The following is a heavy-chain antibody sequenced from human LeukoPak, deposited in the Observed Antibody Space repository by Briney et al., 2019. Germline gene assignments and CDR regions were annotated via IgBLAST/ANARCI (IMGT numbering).Heavy chain of an antibody. D-gene: IGHD3-3*01. V-gene: IGHV3-21*01. Sequence: PGGSLRLSCAASGFTFSYYAMTWVRQAPGKGLEWVSSISSSSSYIYYADSVKGRFTISRDNAKNSLYLQMNSLRAEDTAVYYCARETGSGYFDYWGQGTLVTVSS. CDR2: ISSSSSYI. CDR1: GFTFSYYA. CDR3: ARETGSGYFDY. J-gene: IGHJ4*02.